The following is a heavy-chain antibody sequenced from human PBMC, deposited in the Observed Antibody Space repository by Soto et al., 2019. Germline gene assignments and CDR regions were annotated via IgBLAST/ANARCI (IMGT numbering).Heavy chain of an antibody. V-gene: IGHV5-51*01. CDR1: GYSFTSYF. J-gene: IGHJ3*02. D-gene: IGHD2-15*01. Sequence: GESLNISCKGSGYSFTSYFIGWVRQMPGKGLEWMGIIYPGDSDTRYSPSFQGQVTISADKSISTAYLQWSSLKASDTAMYYCARHPELGYCSGGSCYLPASLAFDIWGQGTMVTVSS. CDR2: IYPGDSDT. CDR3: ARHPELGYCSGGSCYLPASLAFDI.